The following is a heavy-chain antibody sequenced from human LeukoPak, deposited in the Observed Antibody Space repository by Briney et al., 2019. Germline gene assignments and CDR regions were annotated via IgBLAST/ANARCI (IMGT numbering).Heavy chain of an antibody. J-gene: IGHJ4*02. CDR2: IYYSGST. D-gene: IGHD6-13*01. CDR3: ARVGPIAAAGIPPFEG. V-gene: IGHV4-31*03. Sequence: SETLSLTCTVSGASISRDSNYWAWVRQHPGKGLEWIGYIYYSGSTYYNPSLKSRVTISVDTSKNQFSLKLSSVTAADTAVYYCARVGPIAAAGIPPFEGWGQGTLVTVSS. CDR1: GASISRDSNY.